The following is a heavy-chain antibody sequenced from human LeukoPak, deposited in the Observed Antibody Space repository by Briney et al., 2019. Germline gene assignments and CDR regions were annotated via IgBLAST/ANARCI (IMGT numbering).Heavy chain of an antibody. D-gene: IGHD1-14*01. J-gene: IGHJ6*02. CDR1: GFTFSDYA. V-gene: IGHV3-23*01. CDR2: ISGSGAST. Sequence: PGGSLRLSCAASGFTFSDYAMIWVRQAPGKGLEWVSTISGSGASTYYADSVKGRFTISRDNSKNTLYLQMNSLRAEDTAVYYCAKALGTGSYYYYGMDVWGQGTTVTVSS. CDR3: AKALGTGSYYYYGMDV.